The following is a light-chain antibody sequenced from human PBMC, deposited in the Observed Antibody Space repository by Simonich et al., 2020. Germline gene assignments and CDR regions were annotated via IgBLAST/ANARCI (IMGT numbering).Light chain of an antibody. Sequence: DIVMTQSPDSLAVSLGERATINCKSSQSVLYNANNKNYLAWYQQKPGQPTKLLIYWASTRESRVPDRFSGSGSGTDFTLTISSLQAEDVAVYYCQQYYSTPLTFGGGTKVEIK. J-gene: IGKJ4*01. V-gene: IGKV4-1*01. CDR2: WAS. CDR1: QSVLYNANNKNY. CDR3: QQYYSTPLT.